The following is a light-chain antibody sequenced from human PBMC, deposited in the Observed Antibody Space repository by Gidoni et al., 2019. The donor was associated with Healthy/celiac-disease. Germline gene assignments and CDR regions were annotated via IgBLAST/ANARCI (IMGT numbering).Light chain of an antibody. CDR1: SRDVGGYNY. J-gene: IGLJ2*01. V-gene: IGLV2-14*01. CDR2: EVS. Sequence: QSALTQPASVSGSPGQSITISCTGPSRDVGGYNYVSWYQQHPGKAPKLMIYEVSNRPSGVPDRFSGSKSGNTASLTISGLQAEDEADYYCSSYTSSTVVFGGGTKLTVL. CDR3: SSYTSSTVV.